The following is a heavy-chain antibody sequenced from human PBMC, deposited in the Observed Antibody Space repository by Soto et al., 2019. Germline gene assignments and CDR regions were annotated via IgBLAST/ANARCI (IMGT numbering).Heavy chain of an antibody. CDR1: GFPFANFL. V-gene: IGHV3-49*03. J-gene: IGHJ1*01. D-gene: IGHD3-10*01. Sequence: GGSLRLSCTGSGFPFANFLMSWFRQAPGKGLEWVGFIRSQPYGGTTQYAASVRGRFTISRDDSKGIAYLQMNSLKSEDSGVYYCIGSFPGWGPGTLVTVSS. CDR3: IGSFPG. CDR2: IRSQPYGGTT.